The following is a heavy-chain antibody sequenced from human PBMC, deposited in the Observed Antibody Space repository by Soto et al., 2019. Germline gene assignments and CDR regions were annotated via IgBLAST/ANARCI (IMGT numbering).Heavy chain of an antibody. CDR1: GFTVSSNY. CDR2: IYSGGST. D-gene: IGHD3-10*01. Sequence: GGSLRLSCAASGFTVSSNYMSWVRQAPGKGLEWVSVIYSGGSTYYADSVKGRFTISRDNSKNTLYLQMNSRRAEDTAVYYCAREGYYGSGNWFDPWGQGTLVTVSS. V-gene: IGHV3-53*01. J-gene: IGHJ5*02. CDR3: AREGYYGSGNWFDP.